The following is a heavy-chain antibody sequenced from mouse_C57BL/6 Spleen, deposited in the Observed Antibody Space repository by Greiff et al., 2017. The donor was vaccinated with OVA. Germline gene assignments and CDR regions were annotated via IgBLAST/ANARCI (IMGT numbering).Heavy chain of an antibody. CDR2: ILPGSGST. CDR3: ARSGSSEGFAY. Sequence: QVQLQQSGAELMKPGASVKLSCKATGYTFTGYWIEWVKQRPGHGLEWIGEILPGSGSTNYNEKFKSKATLTVDTSSSTAYMQLSSLTSEDSAVYYCARSGSSEGFAYWGQGTLVTVSA. CDR1: GYTFTGYW. J-gene: IGHJ3*01. V-gene: IGHV1-9*01. D-gene: IGHD1-1*01.